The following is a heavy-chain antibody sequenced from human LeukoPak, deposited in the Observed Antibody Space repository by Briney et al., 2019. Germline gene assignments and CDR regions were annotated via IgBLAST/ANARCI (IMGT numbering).Heavy chain of an antibody. CDR2: INHSGST. Sequence: SEALSLTCAVYGGSFSVYYWSWVRQPPGKGLEWIGEINHSGSTNYNPSLKSRVTISVDTSKNQFTLKLSSVTAADTAVYYCAGGGPIVATDYWGQGTLVTVSS. V-gene: IGHV4-34*01. D-gene: IGHD5-12*01. CDR1: GGSFSVYY. J-gene: IGHJ4*02. CDR3: AGGGPIVATDY.